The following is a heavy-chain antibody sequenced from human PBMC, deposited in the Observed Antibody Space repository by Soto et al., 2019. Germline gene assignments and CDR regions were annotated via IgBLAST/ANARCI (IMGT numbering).Heavy chain of an antibody. J-gene: IGHJ4*02. CDR1: GFTFSSYA. V-gene: IGHV3-23*01. Sequence: PGGSLRLSCAASGFTFSSYAMSWVCQAPGKGLEWVSAISGSGGSTYYADSVKGRFTISRDNSKNTLYLQMNSLRAEDTAVYYCAIPNIVLMVYAMGFDYWGQGTLVTVSS. CDR2: ISGSGGST. D-gene: IGHD2-8*01. CDR3: AIPNIVLMVYAMGFDY.